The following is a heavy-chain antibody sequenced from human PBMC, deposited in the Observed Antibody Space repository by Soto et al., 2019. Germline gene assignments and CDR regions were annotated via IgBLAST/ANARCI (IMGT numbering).Heavy chain of an antibody. Sequence: SETLSLTCAVSGYSITSSYWWGWIRQPPGKGLEWIGYIYYTGTTYYNPSLRSRVTMSVDTSKNQFSLSLRSVSAVDTAVYYCARSVGELLGRYPWGQGSLVTVAS. CDR1: GYSITSSYW. CDR3: ARSVGELLGRYP. D-gene: IGHD2-21*01. CDR2: IYYTGTT. V-gene: IGHV4-28*01. J-gene: IGHJ5*02.